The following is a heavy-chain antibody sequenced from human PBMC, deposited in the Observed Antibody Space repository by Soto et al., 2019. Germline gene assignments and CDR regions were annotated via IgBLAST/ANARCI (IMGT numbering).Heavy chain of an antibody. CDR2: IYYSGST. CDR3: ARYFMVPVDFFDY. J-gene: IGHJ4*02. CDR1: NGSLSSNY. V-gene: IGHV4-59*01. Sequence: SETLSLTCTVSNGSLSSNYWSWIRQSPGKGLEWIGNIYYSGSTNYNPSLKSRVTMSVDTSKNQFTLKLSSVTAADTGVYFCARYFMVPVDFFDYWGQGTRVTVSS. D-gene: IGHD3-10*01.